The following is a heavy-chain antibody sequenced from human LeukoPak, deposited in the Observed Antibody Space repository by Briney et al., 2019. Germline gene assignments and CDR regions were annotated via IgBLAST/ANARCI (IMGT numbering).Heavy chain of an antibody. CDR2: IKQDGSEK. Sequence: GGSLRLSCAASGFTFSSYWMSWVRQAPGKGLEWVANIKQDGSEKYYVDSVKGRFTISRDNAKNSLYLQMNSLRAEDTAVYYCARDGNNYYYYMDVGGKGTTVTVSS. CDR3: ARDGNNYYYYMDV. D-gene: IGHD1-1*01. CDR1: GFTFSSYW. V-gene: IGHV3-7*01. J-gene: IGHJ6*03.